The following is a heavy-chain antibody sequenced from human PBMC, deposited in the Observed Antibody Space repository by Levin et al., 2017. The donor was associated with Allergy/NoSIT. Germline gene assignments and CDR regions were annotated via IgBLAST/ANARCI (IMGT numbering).Heavy chain of an antibody. Sequence: ASVKVSCEASGYTFTSYGISWVRQAPGQGREGMGWISGYNGNTNYAQNFQGRVTMTTDTYTRTVYMELRGLRSDDSAVYYCARGDDILTGYHRGLDYWGQGTLVTVSS. CDR3: ARGDDILTGYHRGLDY. CDR1: GYTFTSYG. J-gene: IGHJ4*02. CDR2: ISGYNGNT. V-gene: IGHV1-18*04. D-gene: IGHD3-9*01.